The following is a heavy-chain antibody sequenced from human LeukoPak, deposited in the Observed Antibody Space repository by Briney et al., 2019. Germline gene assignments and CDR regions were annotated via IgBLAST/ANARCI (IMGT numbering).Heavy chain of an antibody. CDR3: ARVLRGP. J-gene: IGHJ5*02. Sequence: SETLSLTCAVYGGSLSGYYWSWIRQPPGKGLEWIGEINHSGSTNYNPSLKSRVTISVDTSKNQFSLKLSSVTAADTAVYYCARVLRGPWGQGTLVTVSS. D-gene: IGHD3-16*01. CDR1: GGSLSGYY. CDR2: INHSGST. V-gene: IGHV4-34*01.